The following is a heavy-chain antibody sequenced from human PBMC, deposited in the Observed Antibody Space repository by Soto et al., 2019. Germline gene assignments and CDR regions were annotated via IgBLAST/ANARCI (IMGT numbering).Heavy chain of an antibody. CDR1: GFTFSSYA. CDR2: ISYDGSNK. D-gene: IGHD2-2*02. V-gene: IGHV3-30-3*01. Sequence: QVQLVESGGGVVQPGRSLRLSCAASGFTFSSYAMHWVRQAPGKGLEWVAVISYDGSNKYYADSVKGRFTISRDNSKNTLYLQMNSLRAEDTAVYYCARGGKCISTSCYTHYGMDVWGQGTTVTVSS. CDR3: ARGGKCISTSCYTHYGMDV. J-gene: IGHJ6*02.